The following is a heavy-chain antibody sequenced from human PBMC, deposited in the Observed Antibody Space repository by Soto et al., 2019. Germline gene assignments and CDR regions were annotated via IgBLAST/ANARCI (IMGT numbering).Heavy chain of an antibody. CDR2: IYYSGST. D-gene: IGHD2-2*01. V-gene: IGHV4-59*01. CDR3: ARGGVVPAAETKFDY. CDR1: GGSISSYY. J-gene: IGHJ4*02. Sequence: QVQLQESGPGLVKPSETLSLTCTVSGGSISSYYWSWIRQPPGKGLEWIGYIYYSGSTNYNPSLTSRVTISVDTSKNQFSLKLSSVTAADTAVYYCARGGVVPAAETKFDYWGQGTLVTVSS.